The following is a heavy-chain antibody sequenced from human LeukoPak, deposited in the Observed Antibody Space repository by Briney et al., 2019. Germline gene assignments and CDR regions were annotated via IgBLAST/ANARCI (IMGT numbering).Heavy chain of an antibody. J-gene: IGHJ4*02. CDR2: IIPIFGTA. V-gene: IGHV1-69*05. CDR1: GGTFSSYA. CDR3: ARGRGLIGDTLDY. D-gene: IGHD2-21*01. Sequence: GASVKVSCEASGGTFSSYAISWVRQAPGQGLEWMGGIIPIFGTANYAQKFQGRVTITTDESTNTAYMELSSLRSEDTAVYYCARGRGLIGDTLDYWGQGILVTVSS.